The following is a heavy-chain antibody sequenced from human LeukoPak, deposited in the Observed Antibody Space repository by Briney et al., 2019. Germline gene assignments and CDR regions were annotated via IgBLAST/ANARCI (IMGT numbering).Heavy chain of an antibody. V-gene: IGHV3-20*04. D-gene: IGHD5-18*01. Sequence: GGSLRLSCAASGFTFDDYGMSWVRQAPGKGLEWVSGLNWNGGSTGYADSVKGRFTISRDNAKNSLYLQMNSLRAEDTAVYYCARGSAMVYYYMDVWGKGTTVTISS. CDR1: GFTFDDYG. CDR2: LNWNGGST. J-gene: IGHJ6*03. CDR3: ARGSAMVYYYMDV.